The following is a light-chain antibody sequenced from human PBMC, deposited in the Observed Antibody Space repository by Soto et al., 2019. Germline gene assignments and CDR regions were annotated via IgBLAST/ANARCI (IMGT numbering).Light chain of an antibody. CDR1: QSIRSN. CDR3: QQYGSSGT. J-gene: IGKJ1*01. Sequence: EIVMTQSPDTLSVSPGEGATLSCRVSQSIRSNLAWYQQRPGLAPRLLMYGASNRATGIPARFGGSGSGTDFTLTISRLEPEDFAVYYCQQYGSSGTFGQGTKVDI. CDR2: GAS. V-gene: IGKV3-20*01.